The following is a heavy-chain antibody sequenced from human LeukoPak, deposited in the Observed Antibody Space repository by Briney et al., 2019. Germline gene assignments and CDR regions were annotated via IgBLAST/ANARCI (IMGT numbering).Heavy chain of an antibody. CDR3: AKDPGASVSGFYMDV. CDR1: GFTFRNYG. D-gene: IGHD2-8*02. CDR2: IWSDGNNR. V-gene: IGHV3-30*02. J-gene: IGHJ6*03. Sequence: GGSLRLSCAASGFTFRNYGMHWVRQATGKGLEWVSFIWSDGNNRYYADSVKGRFTISRDNSKNMLYLQMDTLRAEDTALYYCAKDPGASVSGFYMDVWGKGTTVIVSS.